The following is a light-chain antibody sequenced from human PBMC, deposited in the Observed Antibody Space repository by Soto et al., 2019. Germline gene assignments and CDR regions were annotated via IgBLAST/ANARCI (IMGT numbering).Light chain of an antibody. CDR3: QHYNSYWT. J-gene: IGKJ1*01. CDR2: DAS. Sequence: DIQMTQSPSTLSASVGDRVTITCRASQSISSWLAWYQQKPGKAAKLLIYDASSLESGVPSRFSGSGSGTEFTLTISSLQPDDFATYYCQHYNSYWTFGQGTKV. V-gene: IGKV1-5*01. CDR1: QSISSW.